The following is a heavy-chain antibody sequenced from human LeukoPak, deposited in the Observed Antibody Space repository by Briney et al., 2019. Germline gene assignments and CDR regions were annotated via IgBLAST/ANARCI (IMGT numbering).Heavy chain of an antibody. D-gene: IGHD3-10*01. J-gene: IGHJ4*02. V-gene: IGHV3-7*01. CDR1: GFTFSGHW. Sequence: GGSLRLSCAASGFTFSGHWMSWVRQAPGKGLEWVANINQGGSDKYYVDSVKGRFTISRDNANNLLYLQMNSLRGEDTAVYYCTRVRSRGEDDWGQGTLVTVSS. CDR3: TRVRSRGEDD. CDR2: INQGGSDK.